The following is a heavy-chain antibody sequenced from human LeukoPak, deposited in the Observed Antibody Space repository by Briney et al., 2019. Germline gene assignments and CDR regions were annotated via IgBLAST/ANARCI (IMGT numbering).Heavy chain of an antibody. Sequence: PGGSLRLSCAASGFTFSSYAMSWVRQAPGKGLEWVSAISGSGGSTYYADSVKGRFTISRDNSKNTLYLQMYSLRAEDTAVYYCAKHSGGSCYSSFDYWGQGTLVTVSS. J-gene: IGHJ4*02. CDR2: ISGSGGST. D-gene: IGHD2-15*01. V-gene: IGHV3-23*01. CDR1: GFTFSSYA. CDR3: AKHSGGSCYSSFDY.